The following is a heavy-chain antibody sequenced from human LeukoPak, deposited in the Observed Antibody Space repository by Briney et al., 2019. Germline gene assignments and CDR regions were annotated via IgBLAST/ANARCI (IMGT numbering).Heavy chain of an antibody. CDR2: INPNSGGT. J-gene: IGHJ4*02. CDR3: ARDPLATIGGLDF. V-gene: IGHV1-2*04. D-gene: IGHD5-12*01. CDR1: GYTFTSYY. Sequence: GASVKVSCKASGYTFTSYYMHWVRQAPGQGLEWMGWINPNSGGTNYAQKFQGWVTMTRDTSISTAYMELSRLRSDDTAVYYCARDPLATIGGLDFWGQGTLVTVSS.